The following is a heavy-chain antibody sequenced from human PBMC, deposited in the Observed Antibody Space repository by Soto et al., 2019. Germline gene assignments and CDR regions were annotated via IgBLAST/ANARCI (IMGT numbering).Heavy chain of an antibody. CDR1: GFTFSSYA. Sequence: GGSLRLSCAASGFTFSSYAMSWVRQAPRKGLEWVSGIRGSGDRRNNADSVKGRFTISRDDSKNTLYLQMNSLRAEDTAIYYCAKFYYGSGSYRGGFDYWGQGILVTVS. V-gene: IGHV3-23*01. D-gene: IGHD3-10*01. CDR3: AKFYYGSGSYRGGFDY. J-gene: IGHJ4*02. CDR2: IRGSGDRR.